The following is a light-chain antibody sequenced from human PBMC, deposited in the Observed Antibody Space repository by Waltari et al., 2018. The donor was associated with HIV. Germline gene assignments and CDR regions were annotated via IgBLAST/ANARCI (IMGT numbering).Light chain of an antibody. J-gene: IGLJ1*01. CDR1: SSDVGAYSY. Sequence: QSALTQHASVSGSPGQSITISCPGPSSDVGAYSYVSWYQQQPGKAPKLLIYDVRQRPSGVSARFSGAKSGNTASLTISGLQAEDEGDYHCCSSAGGSTFVFGTGTRVTVL. CDR3: CSSAGGSTFV. CDR2: DVR. V-gene: IGLV2-23*02.